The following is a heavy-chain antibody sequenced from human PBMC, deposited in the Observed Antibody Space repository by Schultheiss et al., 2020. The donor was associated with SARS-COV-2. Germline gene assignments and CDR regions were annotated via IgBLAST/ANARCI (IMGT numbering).Heavy chain of an antibody. J-gene: IGHJ4*02. CDR1: GFTVTSNY. V-gene: IGHV3-15*01. Sequence: GESLKISCAASGFTVTSNYMTWVRQAPGKGLEWVGRIKSKTDGGTTDYAAPVKGRFTISRDDSKNTLYLQMNSLKTEDTAVYYCTTSSYGSGSYYGNWGQGTLVTVSS. CDR3: TTSSYGSGSYYGN. D-gene: IGHD3-10*01. CDR2: IKSKTDGGTT.